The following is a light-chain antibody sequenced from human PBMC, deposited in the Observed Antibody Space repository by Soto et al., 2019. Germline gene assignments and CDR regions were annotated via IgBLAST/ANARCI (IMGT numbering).Light chain of an antibody. Sequence: DIQMTQSPSSVSASVGDRVTITCRASQTISNYLNWYHQKPGKAPKLLLYAASTLQSGVPSRFSGSGSGTHFTLTISSLQPEDSATYYCQQSHSSLTVGGGTKVEIK. J-gene: IGKJ4*01. V-gene: IGKV1-39*01. CDR3: QQSHSSLT. CDR2: AAS. CDR1: QTISNY.